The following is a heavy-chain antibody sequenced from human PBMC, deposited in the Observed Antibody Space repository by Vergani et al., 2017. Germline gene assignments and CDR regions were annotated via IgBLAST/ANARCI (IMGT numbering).Heavy chain of an antibody. J-gene: IGHJ6*02. V-gene: IGHV5-10-1*03. Sequence: EVQLVQSGAEVKKPGESLRISCKGSGYSFTSYWISWVRQMPGKGLEWMGRIDPSDSYTNYSPSFQGHVTISADKSISTAYLQWSSLKASDTAMYYCVRASGPGHSGSYYNYYGMDVWGQGTTVTVSS. D-gene: IGHD3-10*01. CDR2: IDPSDSYT. CDR1: GYSFTSYW. CDR3: VRASGPGHSGSYYNYYGMDV.